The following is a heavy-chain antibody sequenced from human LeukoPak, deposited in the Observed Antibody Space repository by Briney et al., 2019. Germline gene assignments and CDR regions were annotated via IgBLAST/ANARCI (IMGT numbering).Heavy chain of an antibody. CDR3: ARASDGDYSNYFDY. V-gene: IGHV4-59*01. Sequence: SETLSLTCTVSGGSISSYYWSWIRQPPGNGLEWIGYIYYSGSTNYNPSLKSRVTISVDTSKNQSSLKLSSVTAADTAVCYCARASDGDYSNYFDYWGQGTLVPVSS. CDR2: IYYSGST. CDR1: GGSISSYY. J-gene: IGHJ4*02. D-gene: IGHD4-17*01.